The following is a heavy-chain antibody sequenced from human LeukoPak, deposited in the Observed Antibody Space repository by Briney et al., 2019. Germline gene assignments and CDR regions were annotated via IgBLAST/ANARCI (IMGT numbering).Heavy chain of an antibody. D-gene: IGHD6-13*01. J-gene: IGHJ4*02. CDR3: ARRQPVLAAGTDY. CDR1: GGSFSGYF. Sequence: PSETLSLTCAVYGGSFSGYFWSWIRQPPGKGLEWIGEIDHSGSTNYNPSLESRVTISVDTSKNQFSLKLSSVTAADTGVCYCARRQPVLAAGTDYWSQGTLVTVSS. V-gene: IGHV4-34*01. CDR2: IDHSGST.